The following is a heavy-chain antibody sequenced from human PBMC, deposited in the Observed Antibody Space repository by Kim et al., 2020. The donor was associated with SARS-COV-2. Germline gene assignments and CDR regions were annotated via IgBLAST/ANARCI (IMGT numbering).Heavy chain of an antibody. D-gene: IGHD1-1*01. Sequence: NQEYPQKYQGRVTITRDTSARTVYMELSGLTSADTAMYYCARSTGWWALDIWGLGTMVTVSS. J-gene: IGHJ3*02. CDR2: NQ. V-gene: IGHV1-3*01. CDR3: ARSTGWWALDI.